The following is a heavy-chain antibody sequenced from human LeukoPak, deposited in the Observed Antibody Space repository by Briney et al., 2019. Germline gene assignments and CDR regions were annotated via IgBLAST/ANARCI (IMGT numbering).Heavy chain of an antibody. D-gene: IGHD1-26*01. CDR2: ISNGGSKK. J-gene: IGHJ4*02. CDR3: ALPPDSGGPHY. V-gene: IGHV3-30*03. CDR1: GFTFSSYG. Sequence: PGRSLRLSCAASGFTFSSYGIHWVRQAPGKGLEWVAVISNGGSKKYYADSVKGRYTISRDNSKNTLYLQMNSLRPEDTAVYYCALPPDSGGPHYWGQGTLVTVSS.